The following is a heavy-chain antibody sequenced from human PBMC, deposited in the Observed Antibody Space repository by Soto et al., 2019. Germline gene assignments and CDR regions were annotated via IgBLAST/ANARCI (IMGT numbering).Heavy chain of an antibody. J-gene: IGHJ6*02. CDR2: ISGHNGDT. CDR3: ARSVSMPYYYSDMDV. CDR1: GYTFARYG. D-gene: IGHD2-2*01. V-gene: IGHV1-18*01. Sequence: QVQLVQSGAEVKKPGASVRVSCKASGYTFARYGIDWVRQAPGQGLEWMGWISGHNGDTKYVQKFQGRVRMTTDTATGTASMELRSLRSEDTAVYYSARSVSMPYYYSDMDVCGQGTTVTVSS.